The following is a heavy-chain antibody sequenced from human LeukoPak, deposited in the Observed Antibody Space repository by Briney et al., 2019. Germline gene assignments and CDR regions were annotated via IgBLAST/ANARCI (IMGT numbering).Heavy chain of an antibody. CDR2: INHSGST. D-gene: IGHD3-16*02. CDR3: ARGAQYYDYIWGSYRTYYFDY. Sequence: SETLSLTCAVYGGSFSGYYWSWIRQPPGKGLEWIGEINHSGSTNYNPSLKSRVTISVDTSKNQFSLKLSSVTAADTAVYYCARGAQYYDYIWGSYRTYYFDYWGQGTLVTVSS. CDR1: GGSFSGYY. V-gene: IGHV4-34*01. J-gene: IGHJ4*02.